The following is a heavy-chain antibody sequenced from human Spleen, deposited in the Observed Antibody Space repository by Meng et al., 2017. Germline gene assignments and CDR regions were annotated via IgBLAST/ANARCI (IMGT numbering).Heavy chain of an antibody. V-gene: IGHV3-23*01. D-gene: IGHD1-26*01. J-gene: IGHJ3*02. CDR2: ISGSGGST. Sequence: GESLKISCAASGFTFSSYAMSWVRQAPGKGLEWVSAISGSGGSTYYADSVKGRFTISRDNSKNTLYLQMNSLRAEDTAVYYCAKAQWELPNDAFDIWGQGTMVTVSS. CDR3: AKAQWELPNDAFDI. CDR1: GFTFSSYA.